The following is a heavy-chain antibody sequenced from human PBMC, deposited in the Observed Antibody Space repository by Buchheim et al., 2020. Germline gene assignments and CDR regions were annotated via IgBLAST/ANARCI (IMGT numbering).Heavy chain of an antibody. J-gene: IGHJ4*02. CDR1: GFTFSSYG. V-gene: IGHV3-30*18. Sequence: QVQLVESGGGVVQPGRSLRLSCAASGFTFSSYGMHWVRQAPGTGLEWVAVISYDGSNKYYADSVKGRFTISRDNSKNTLYLQMNSLRAEDTAVYYCAKDSDFAPDYWGQGTL. CDR2: ISYDGSNK. CDR3: AKDSDFAPDY.